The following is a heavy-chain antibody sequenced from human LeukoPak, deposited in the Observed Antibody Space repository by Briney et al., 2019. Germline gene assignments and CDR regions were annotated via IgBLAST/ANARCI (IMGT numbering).Heavy chain of an antibody. J-gene: IGHJ4*02. CDR1: EFTFSNYW. Sequence: PGGSLRLSCAASEFTFSNYWMSWVRQAPGKGLEWVSYISSSSSTIYYADSVKGRFTISRDNAKNSLYLQMNSLRAEDTAVYYCARDNGVLRFLEWLFYFDYWGQGTLVTVSS. V-gene: IGHV3-48*01. CDR3: ARDNGVLRFLEWLFYFDY. CDR2: ISSSSSTI. D-gene: IGHD3-3*01.